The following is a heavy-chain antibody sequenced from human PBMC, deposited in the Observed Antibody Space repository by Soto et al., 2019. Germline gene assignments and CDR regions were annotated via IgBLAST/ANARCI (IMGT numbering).Heavy chain of an antibody. CDR2: ISAYKTNI. V-gene: IGHV1-18*01. Sequence: ASVKVSCKASGYTFPNYGITWVRQAPGQGLEWMGWISAYKTNIKYAQKFQGRVTLTTDTSTSTAYMELRSLRSDDTAIYYCVRDLDGSGAYYTDFWGQGTLVTVSS. CDR1: GYTFPNYG. CDR3: VRDLDGSGAYYTDF. D-gene: IGHD3-10*01. J-gene: IGHJ4*02.